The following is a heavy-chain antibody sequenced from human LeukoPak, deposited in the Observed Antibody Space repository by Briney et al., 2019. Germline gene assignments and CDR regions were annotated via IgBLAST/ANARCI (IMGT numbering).Heavy chain of an antibody. CDR1: GFTFSAYW. Sequence: GSLRLSCGASGFTFSAYWMTWVRQAPGKGLEWLANINEGANVKFYVDSVKGRFIISRDNTKNSLYLQMSILRAEDTALYYCARVGKNGWDFDHWGQGTLVTVSS. J-gene: IGHJ4*02. D-gene: IGHD6-19*01. CDR3: ARVGKNGWDFDH. CDR2: INEGANVK. V-gene: IGHV3-7*01.